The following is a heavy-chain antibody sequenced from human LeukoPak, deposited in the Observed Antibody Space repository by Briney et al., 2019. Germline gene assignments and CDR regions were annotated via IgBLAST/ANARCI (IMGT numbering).Heavy chain of an antibody. CDR2: IYHGGST. CDR3: ARDGLIRNGDHVEGNWFDP. J-gene: IGHJ5*02. Sequence: SETLSLTCAVSGGSISSGGYSWSWIRQPPGKGLEWIGYIYHGGSTYFNPSLKSRVIISVDTSKNQFSLKLRSVTAADTAVYYCARDGLIRNGDHVEGNWFDPWGQGNLVTVSS. CDR1: GGSISSGGYS. V-gene: IGHV4-30-2*01. D-gene: IGHD4-17*01.